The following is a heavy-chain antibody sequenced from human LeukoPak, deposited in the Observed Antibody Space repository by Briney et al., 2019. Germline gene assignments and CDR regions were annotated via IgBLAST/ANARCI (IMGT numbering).Heavy chain of an antibody. Sequence: ASVKVSCKASGYTFTSYYMHWVRQAPGQGLEWMGIINPSGGSTSYAQKFQGRVTMTRDTSTSTVYMELSSLRSDDTAVYYCAITPGRTTVVTPAGGCWGQGTLVTVSS. D-gene: IGHD4-23*01. J-gene: IGHJ4*02. CDR2: INPSGGST. CDR1: GYTFTSYY. V-gene: IGHV1-46*01. CDR3: AITPGRTTVVTPAGGC.